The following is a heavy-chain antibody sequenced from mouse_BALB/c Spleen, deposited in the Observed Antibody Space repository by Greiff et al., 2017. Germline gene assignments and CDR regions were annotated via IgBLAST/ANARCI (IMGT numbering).Heavy chain of an antibody. J-gene: IGHJ1*01. D-gene: IGHD2-2*01. CDR1: GYSITSDYA. CDR3: AMGNFYGYDGPRYFDV. V-gene: IGHV3-2*02. CDR2: ISYSGST. Sequence: VQLQQSGPGLVKPSQSLSLTCTVTGYSITSDYAWNWIRQFPGNKLEWMGYISYSGSTSYNPSLKSRISITRDTSKNQFFLQLNSVTTEDTATYYRAMGNFYGYDGPRYFDVWGAGTTVTVSS.